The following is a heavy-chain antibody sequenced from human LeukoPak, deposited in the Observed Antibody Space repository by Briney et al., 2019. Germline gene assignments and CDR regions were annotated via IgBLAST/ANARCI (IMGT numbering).Heavy chain of an antibody. D-gene: IGHD3-3*01. V-gene: IGHV3-7*03. Sequence: GGSLRLSCAASGFTFSSYWMGWVRQAPGKGLEWVANIKQDGSEKYYVDSVKGRFTISRDNAKNSLYLQMNNLRAEDTAVYYCAKVGSDGGYDFWSGYYPNWGQGTLVTVSS. J-gene: IGHJ4*02. CDR2: IKQDGSEK. CDR1: GFTFSSYW. CDR3: AKVGSDGGYDFWSGYYPN.